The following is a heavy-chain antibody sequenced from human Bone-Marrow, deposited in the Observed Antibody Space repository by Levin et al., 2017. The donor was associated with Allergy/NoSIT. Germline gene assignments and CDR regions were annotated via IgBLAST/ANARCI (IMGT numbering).Heavy chain of an antibody. V-gene: IGHV3-11*01. CDR2: ISGSGYTT. CDR3: ARGPLAGGYNWFDP. Sequence: PGGSLRLSCEASGFIFSDVFTDHYMSWIRQAPGKGLDWISYISGSGYTTFYAESVKGRFTISRDNAKNELYLQMSSLRVDDTALYYCARGPLAGGYNWFDPWGQGTLVTVSS. J-gene: IGHJ5*02. CDR1: GFIFSDVFTDHY. D-gene: IGHD6-19*01.